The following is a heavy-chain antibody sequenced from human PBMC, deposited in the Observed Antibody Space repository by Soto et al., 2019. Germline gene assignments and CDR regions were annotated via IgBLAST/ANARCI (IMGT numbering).Heavy chain of an antibody. CDR1: GGSISSGGYS. CDR2: IYHSGST. Sequence: SETLSLTCAVSGGSISSGGYSWSWIRQPPGKGLEWIGYIYHSGSTYYNPSLKSRVTISVDRSKNQFSLKLSSVTAADTAVYYCAREVQAVDTAMVYYFDYWGQGTLVTVSS. D-gene: IGHD5-18*01. V-gene: IGHV4-30-2*01. J-gene: IGHJ4*02. CDR3: AREVQAVDTAMVYYFDY.